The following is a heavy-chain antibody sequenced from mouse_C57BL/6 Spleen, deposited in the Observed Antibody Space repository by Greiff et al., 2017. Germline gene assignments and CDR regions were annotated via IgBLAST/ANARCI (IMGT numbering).Heavy chain of an antibody. D-gene: IGHD1-1*01. CDR2: IYPRSGNT. V-gene: IGHV1-81*01. CDR1: GYTFTSYG. J-gene: IGHJ2*01. Sequence: HVKLQQSGAELARPGASVKLSCKASGYTFTSYGISWVKQRTGQGLEWIGEIYPRSGNTYYNEKFKGKATLTADKSSSTAYKELRSLTSEDSAVYFFAVITTVVANFDYWGQGTTLTVSS. CDR3: AVITTVVANFDY.